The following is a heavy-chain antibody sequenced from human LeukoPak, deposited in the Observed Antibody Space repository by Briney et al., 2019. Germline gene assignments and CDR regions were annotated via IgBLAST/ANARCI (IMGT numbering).Heavy chain of an antibody. D-gene: IGHD3-3*01. V-gene: IGHV3-11*04. CDR3: ARTQRYYDLWSGMN. CDR2: ISSSGSAD. CDR1: GFTFSDYY. J-gene: IGHJ4*02. Sequence: GGSLRLACAATGFTFSDYYMSWLRQAPGKGLEWISYISSSGSADYYADSVQGRFTVSRDNAKSSLYLQMNSLRAEDTAVYYCARTQRYYDLWSGMNWGQGTLVTVSS.